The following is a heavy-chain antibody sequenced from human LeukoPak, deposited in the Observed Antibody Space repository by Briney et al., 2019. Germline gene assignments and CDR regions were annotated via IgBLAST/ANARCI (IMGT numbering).Heavy chain of an antibody. CDR3: SKAPYYVLPCFDS. J-gene: IGHJ4*02. CDR2: ISYDGSNK. Sequence: GGSLRLSCAASGFTFSSYAMHWVRQAPGKGLEWVAVISYDGSNKYYADSVKGRFTISRDNSKNTLYLQMNSLRAEDTAVYYCSKAPYYVLPCFDSWGQGTLVTVSS. D-gene: IGHD3-10*02. V-gene: IGHV3-30-3*01. CDR1: GFTFSSYA.